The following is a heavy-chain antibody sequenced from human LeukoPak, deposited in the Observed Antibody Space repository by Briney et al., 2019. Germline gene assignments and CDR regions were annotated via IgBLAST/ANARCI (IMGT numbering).Heavy chain of an antibody. V-gene: IGHV4-30-4*01. CDR1: AGSDISGDCY. Sequence: PSEALSQTCTISAGSDISGDCYGRWIRQPPEEFLEWIGYYYATANTCYNPSLKSPVTISVHTSMTQFSLKLSSVTAADTAVYYCARMSYGILTGYPRHFDYWGQGTLVTVSS. CDR3: ARMSYGILTGYPRHFDY. J-gene: IGHJ4*02. D-gene: IGHD3-9*01. CDR2: YYATANT.